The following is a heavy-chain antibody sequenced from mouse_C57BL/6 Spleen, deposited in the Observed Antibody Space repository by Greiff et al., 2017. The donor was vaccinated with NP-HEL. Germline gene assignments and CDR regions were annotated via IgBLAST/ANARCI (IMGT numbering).Heavy chain of an antibody. CDR2: INPNNGGT. J-gene: IGHJ2*01. CDR1: GYTFTDYY. D-gene: IGHD1-1*01. Sequence: EVQLQQSGPELVKPGASVKISCKASGYTFTDYYMNWVKQSHGKSLEWIGDINPNNGGTSYNQKFKGKATLTVDKSSSTAYMELRSLTSEDSAVYYCAREGFLLLRSFDYWGQGTTLTVSS. V-gene: IGHV1-26*01. CDR3: AREGFLLLRSFDY.